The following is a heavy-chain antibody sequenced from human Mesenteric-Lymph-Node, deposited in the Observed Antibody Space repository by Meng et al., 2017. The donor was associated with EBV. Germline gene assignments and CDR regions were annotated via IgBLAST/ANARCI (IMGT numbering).Heavy chain of an antibody. V-gene: IGHV1-69*01. CDR3: ARDGKVGYGMDV. Sequence: QVEWVQLGAEVKKPGSSGRVTCKASGGTFNIYTITWVRQAPGQGLEWMGGIIPIFGTANYAQRFQGRVTITADESTSTAYMELSSLRSEDTAVYYCARDGKVGYGMDVWGQGTRVTVS. CDR2: IIPIFGTA. D-gene: IGHD1-26*01. J-gene: IGHJ6*02. CDR1: GGTFNIYT.